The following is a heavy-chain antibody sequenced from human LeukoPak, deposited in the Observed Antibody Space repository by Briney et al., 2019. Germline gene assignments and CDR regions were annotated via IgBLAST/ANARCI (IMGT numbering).Heavy chain of an antibody. Sequence: PSETLSLTCAVSGYSISSGDYWGWIRQSPGKGLEWIGSIYHSGSAYYNPSLKSRVTISVDTSKNQFSLKLRSVNAADTAVYYCARVNGYCSGGSYGSCNWFDPWGQGTLVTVSS. D-gene: IGHD2-15*01. CDR2: IYHSGSA. CDR3: ARVNGYCSGGSYGSCNWFDP. CDR1: GYSISSGDY. J-gene: IGHJ5*02. V-gene: IGHV4-38-2*01.